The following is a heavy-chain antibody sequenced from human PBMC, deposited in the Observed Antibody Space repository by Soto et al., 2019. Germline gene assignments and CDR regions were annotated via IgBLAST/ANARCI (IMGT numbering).Heavy chain of an antibody. D-gene: IGHD1-1*01. V-gene: IGHV3-23*01. J-gene: IGHJ4*02. CDR3: AKRATGTDFDY. CDR2: ISGSGGST. CDR1: GFTFSSYA. Sequence: EVQLLESGGGLVQPGGSLRLSCAASGFTFSSYAMNWVRQAPGKGLEWDSVISGSGGSTYYADSVKGRFTISRDNSKNTLYLQMNGLRAEDTAVYYCAKRATGTDFDYLGQGTLVTVSS.